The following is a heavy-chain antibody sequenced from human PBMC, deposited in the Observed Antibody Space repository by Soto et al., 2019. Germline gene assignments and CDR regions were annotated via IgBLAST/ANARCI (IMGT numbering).Heavy chain of an antibody. CDR3: ARRSTYSSGWDN. CDR2: IPGGDSNI. V-gene: IGHV5-51*01. Sequence: GESRKISCKGSVYSFTIYWIGWVRQMPGKGLGWMGIIPGGDSNIRYSPSFEGQVTISTDKSISTAYLQWSSLKASDTAMYYCARRSTYSSGWDNWGQGTLVTVSS. D-gene: IGHD6-25*01. CDR1: VYSFTIYW. J-gene: IGHJ1*01.